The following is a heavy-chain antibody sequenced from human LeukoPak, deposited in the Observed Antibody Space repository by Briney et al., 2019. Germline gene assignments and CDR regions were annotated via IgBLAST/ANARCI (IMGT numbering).Heavy chain of an antibody. CDR2: IYHSGST. D-gene: IGHD4-23*01. J-gene: IGHJ4*02. CDR3: ARTPTTVVTYYFDY. Sequence: SETLSLTCAVSGYSISSGYYWGWIRQPPGKGLEWLGSIYHSGSTYYNPSLKSRVTISVDTSKNQFSLKLSSVTAADTAVYYCARTPTTVVTYYFDYWGQGTLVTVSS. CDR1: GYSISSGYY. V-gene: IGHV4-38-2*01.